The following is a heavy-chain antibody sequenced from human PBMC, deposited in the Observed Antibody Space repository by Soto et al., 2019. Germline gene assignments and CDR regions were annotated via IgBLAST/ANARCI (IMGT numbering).Heavy chain of an antibody. CDR1: GGSISSSNW. CDR2: IYHSGST. Sequence: PSETLSLTCAVSGGSISSSNWWSWVRQPPGKGLEWIGEIYHSGSTNYNPSLKSRVTISVDKSKNQFSLKLSSVTAADAAVYYCRALGQWLERDYWGPGTLVTVSS. V-gene: IGHV4-4*02. D-gene: IGHD6-19*01. CDR3: RALGQWLERDY. J-gene: IGHJ4*02.